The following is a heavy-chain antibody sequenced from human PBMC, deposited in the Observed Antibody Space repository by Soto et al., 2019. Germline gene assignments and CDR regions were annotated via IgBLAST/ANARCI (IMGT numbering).Heavy chain of an antibody. Sequence: QVQLVESGGGVVQPGRSLRLSCAASGFTFSSYGMHWVRQAPGKGLEWVAVIWYDGSNKYYADSVKGRFTISRDNSKNTLYLQMNSLRDEDTAVYYCGREPAAISYYYGMDVWGQGTTVTVSS. CDR1: GFTFSSYG. D-gene: IGHD2-2*01. CDR2: IWYDGSNK. J-gene: IGHJ6*02. V-gene: IGHV3-33*01. CDR3: GREPAAISYYYGMDV.